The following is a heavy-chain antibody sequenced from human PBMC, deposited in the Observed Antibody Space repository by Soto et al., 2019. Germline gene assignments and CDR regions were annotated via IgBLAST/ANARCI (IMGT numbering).Heavy chain of an antibody. D-gene: IGHD5-12*01. CDR2: ISYDGSNK. CDR1: GFTFSSYG. V-gene: IGHV3-30*18. J-gene: IGHJ4*02. Sequence: PGGSLRLSCAASGFTFSSYGMHWVRQAPGKGLEWVAVISYDGSNKYYADSVKGRFTISRDNSKNTLYLQMNSLRAEDTAVYYCAKEDIVATIRTGDFDYWGQGTLVTV. CDR3: AKEDIVATIRTGDFDY.